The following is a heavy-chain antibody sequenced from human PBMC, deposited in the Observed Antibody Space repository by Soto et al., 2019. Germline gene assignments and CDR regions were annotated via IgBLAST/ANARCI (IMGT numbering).Heavy chain of an antibody. D-gene: IGHD3-22*01. V-gene: IGHV3-33*01. CDR3: ARGSTGDYYDSSGYRV. Sequence: GGSLRLSCAASGFTFSSYGMHWVRQAPGKGLEWVAVIWYDGSNKYYADSVKGRFTISRDNSKNTLYLQMNSLRAEDTAVYYCARGSTGDYYDSSGYRVWGQGTLVTVSS. CDR1: GFTFSSYG. CDR2: IWYDGSNK. J-gene: IGHJ4*02.